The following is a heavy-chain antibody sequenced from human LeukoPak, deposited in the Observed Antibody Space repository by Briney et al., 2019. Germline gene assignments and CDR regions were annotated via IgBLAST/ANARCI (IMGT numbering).Heavy chain of an antibody. CDR1: GGTFSSYA. CDR2: IIPILGIA. V-gene: IGHV1-69*04. D-gene: IGHD3-10*01. Sequence: GASVKVSCKASGGTFSSYAISWVRQAPGQGLEWMGRIIPILGIANYAQKFQGRVTITADKSTSTAYMELSSLRSEDTAVYYCARGGSGGYYGYWGQGTLVTVSS. J-gene: IGHJ4*02. CDR3: ARGGSGGYYGY.